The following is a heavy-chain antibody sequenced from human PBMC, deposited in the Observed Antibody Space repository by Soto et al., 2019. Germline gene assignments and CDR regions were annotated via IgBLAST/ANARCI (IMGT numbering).Heavy chain of an antibody. J-gene: IGHJ4*02. CDR1: GGSISSGDYY. CDR3: ASRYKPLSSWYENDY. CDR2: IYYSGST. V-gene: IGHV4-30-4*01. Sequence: PSETLSLTCTVSGGSISSGDYYWSWIRQPPGKGLEWIGYIYYSGSTYYNPSLKSRVTISVDTSKNQFSLKLSSVTAADTAVYYCASRYKPLSSWYENDYWGQGPLVTVSS. D-gene: IGHD6-13*01.